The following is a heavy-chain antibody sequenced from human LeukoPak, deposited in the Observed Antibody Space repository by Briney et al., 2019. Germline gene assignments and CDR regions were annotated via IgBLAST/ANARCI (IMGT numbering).Heavy chain of an antibody. CDR2: IYYSGST. Sequence: PSETLSLTCTVSGGSISSYYWSWIRQPPGKGLEWIGYIYYSGSTNYNPSLKSRVTISVDTSKNQLSLKLSSVTAADTAVYYCARDFITMVRGPPARWFDPWGQGTLVTVSS. D-gene: IGHD3-10*01. CDR1: GGSISSYY. V-gene: IGHV4-59*01. CDR3: ARDFITMVRGPPARWFDP. J-gene: IGHJ5*02.